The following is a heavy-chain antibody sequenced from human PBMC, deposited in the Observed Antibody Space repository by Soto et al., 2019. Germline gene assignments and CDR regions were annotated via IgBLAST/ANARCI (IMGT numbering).Heavy chain of an antibody. CDR2: ISYDGSNK. J-gene: IGHJ6*02. Sequence: GGSLRLSCAASGFTFSSYAMHWVRQAPGKGLEWVAVISYDGSNKYYADSVKGRFTISRDNSKNTLYLQMNSLRAEDTAVYYCARDKTAAGVYYYYGMDVWGQGTTVTVSS. V-gene: IGHV3-30-3*01. CDR1: GFTFSSYA. D-gene: IGHD6-13*01. CDR3: ARDKTAAGVYYYYGMDV.